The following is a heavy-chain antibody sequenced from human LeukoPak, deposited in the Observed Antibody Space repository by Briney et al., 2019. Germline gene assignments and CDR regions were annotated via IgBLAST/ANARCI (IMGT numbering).Heavy chain of an antibody. CDR1: GFTFSSYS. CDR3: AKDGSSPGYFDY. Sequence: GRSLRLSCAASGFTFSSYSMNWVRQAPGKGLEWVSGINWNGGSTGYADSVKGRFTISRDNSKNTLYLQMNSLRAEDTAVYYCAKDGSSPGYFDYWGQGTLVTVSS. V-gene: IGHV3-20*04. CDR2: INWNGGST. J-gene: IGHJ4*02. D-gene: IGHD6-6*01.